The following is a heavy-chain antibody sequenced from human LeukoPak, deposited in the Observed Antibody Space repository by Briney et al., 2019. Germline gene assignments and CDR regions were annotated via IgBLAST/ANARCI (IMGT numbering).Heavy chain of an antibody. CDR2: IYTSGST. CDR3: ARGNDCRSGSCYFYFDF. V-gene: IGHV4-61*02. D-gene: IGHD2-15*01. J-gene: IGHJ4*02. Sequence: PSETLSLTCTVSGGSISSGSYYWSWIRQPAGKGLEWIGRIYTSGSTNYNPSLKSRVTISVDTSKNQFSLKLSSVTAADTAVYYCARGNDCRSGSCYFYFDFWGQGTLVTVSS. CDR1: GGSISSGSYY.